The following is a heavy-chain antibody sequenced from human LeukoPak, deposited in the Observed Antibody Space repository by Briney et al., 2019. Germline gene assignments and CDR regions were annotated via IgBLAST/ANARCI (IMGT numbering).Heavy chain of an antibody. CDR1: GYTFTGYY. Sequence: ASVKVSCKASGYTFTGYYMHWVRQAPGQGLEWMGWINPNSGGTNYAQKFQGRVTMTRDTSISTAYMERSRLRSDDTAVYYCARGLSERDYYYYYGMDVWGQGTTVTVSS. V-gene: IGHV1-2*02. CDR3: ARGLSERDYYYYYGMDV. CDR2: INPNSGGT. D-gene: IGHD1-14*01. J-gene: IGHJ6*02.